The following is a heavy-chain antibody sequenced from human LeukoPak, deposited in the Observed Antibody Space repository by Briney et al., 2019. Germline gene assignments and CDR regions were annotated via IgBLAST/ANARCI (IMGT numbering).Heavy chain of an antibody. Sequence: GASVKVSCKASGYTFTNYGISWVRQAPGQGLEWMGWISAYNGNTHYAQNLQGRVTMTTDTSTSTAYMELKSLRSDDTAVYYCAKDQLGLLWFGEKLLYYFDYWGQGTLVTVSS. D-gene: IGHD3-10*01. CDR1: GYTFTNYG. CDR2: ISAYNGNT. V-gene: IGHV1-18*01. CDR3: AKDQLGLLWFGEKLLYYFDY. J-gene: IGHJ4*02.